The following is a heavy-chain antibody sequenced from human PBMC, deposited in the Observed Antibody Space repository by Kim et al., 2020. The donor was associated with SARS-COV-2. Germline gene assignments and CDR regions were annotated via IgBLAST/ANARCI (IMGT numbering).Heavy chain of an antibody. J-gene: IGHJ3*02. CDR2: IKQDGSEK. CDR1: GFIFSSYW. CDR3: ARFSYHSVKGAFDI. Sequence: GGSLRLSCAASGFIFSSYWMSWVRQAPGKGLEWVANIKQDGSEKYYVDSVKGRFTISRDNAKNSLFLQMNSLRAEDTAVYFCARFSYHSVKGAFDIWGQGTMVTVSS. V-gene: IGHV3-7*01. D-gene: IGHD2-21*01.